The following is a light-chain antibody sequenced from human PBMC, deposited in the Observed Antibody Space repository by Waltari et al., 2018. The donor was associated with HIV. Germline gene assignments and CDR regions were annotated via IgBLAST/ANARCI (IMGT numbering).Light chain of an antibody. V-gene: IGLV2-14*01. CDR3: SSFAYTGTLV. J-gene: IGLJ3*02. CDR1: STAIDFYNF. CDR2: GVN. Sequence: QSALTQPASVSGSPGQSITISCTAPSTAIDFYNFVSWYQQHPGKAPQLIIFGVNTRPSGLSYRFSGSKSDNTASLTISGLQADDEADYYCSSFAYTGTLVFGGGTRLTVL.